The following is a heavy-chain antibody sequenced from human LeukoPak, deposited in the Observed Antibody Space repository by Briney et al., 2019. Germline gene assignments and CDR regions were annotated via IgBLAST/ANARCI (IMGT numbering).Heavy chain of an antibody. CDR3: AKDLGRLGYCSGGSCLSFDY. V-gene: IGHV3-23*01. CDR2: ISGSGGST. Sequence: PGGSLRLSCAASGFTFSSYGMHRVRQAPGKGLEWVSAISGSGGSTYYADSVKGRFTISRDNSKNTLYLQMNSLRAEDTAVYYCAKDLGRLGYCSGGSCLSFDYWGQGTLVTVSS. D-gene: IGHD2-15*01. CDR1: GFTFSSYG. J-gene: IGHJ4*02.